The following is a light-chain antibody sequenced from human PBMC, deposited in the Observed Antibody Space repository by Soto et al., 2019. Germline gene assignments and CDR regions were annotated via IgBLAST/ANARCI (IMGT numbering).Light chain of an antibody. V-gene: IGLV2-14*01. Sequence: QSALTQPASVSGSPGQSITISCTGTITDIGAYNYVSWYQQHPGKAPKLLIYGGSSRPSGVSNRFSGSKSGNAAYLTISGLQADDEAEYYCSSYTSSITPYVFGTGTKVTV. CDR1: ITDIGAYNY. CDR3: SSYTSSITPYV. CDR2: GGS. J-gene: IGLJ1*01.